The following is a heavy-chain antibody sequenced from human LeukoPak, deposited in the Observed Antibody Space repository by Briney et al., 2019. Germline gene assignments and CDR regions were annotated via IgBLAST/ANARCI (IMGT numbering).Heavy chain of an antibody. J-gene: IGHJ5*02. D-gene: IGHD4-23*01. V-gene: IGHV4-34*01. CDR2: TSHSGSS. Sequence: SETLSLTCAVYGEPFRGFFWSWIRQAPGKGLGWIGETSHSGSSNYDPSLKSRITISVDTCKSQFSLRLTSVTAADTAVYYCARGTFYGGRNQYIWFDLWGQGTLVTVSS. CDR3: ARGTFYGGRNQYIWFDL. CDR1: GEPFRGFF.